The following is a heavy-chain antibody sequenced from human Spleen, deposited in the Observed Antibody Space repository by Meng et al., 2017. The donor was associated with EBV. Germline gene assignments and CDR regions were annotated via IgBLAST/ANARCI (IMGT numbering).Heavy chain of an antibody. V-gene: IGHV3-23*01. D-gene: IGHD6-25*01. CDR1: GFNFGNFG. J-gene: IGHJ4*02. CDR3: AKLVAAASTGDY. CDR2: ITGAGGGS. Sequence: GQLLEFGGGLVQPGGSLRLSCAASGFNFGNFGMSWVRQAPGKGLEWVSSITGAGGGSKYADSVKGRFSISRDNSKNTLYLQMDSLRSEDTAVYFCAKLVAAASTGDYWGQGTLVTVSS.